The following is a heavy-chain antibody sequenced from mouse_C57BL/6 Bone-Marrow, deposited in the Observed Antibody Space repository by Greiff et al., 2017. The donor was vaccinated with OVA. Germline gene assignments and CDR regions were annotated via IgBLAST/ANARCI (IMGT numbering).Heavy chain of an antibody. V-gene: IGHV1-69*01. Sequence: VQLQQSGAELVMPGASVKLSCKASGYTFTSYWMHWVKQRPGQGLEWIGEIDPSDSYTNYNQKFKGKSTLTVDKSSSTAYMQLSSLTSEDSAVYYCAREGAYYSNRGFAYWGQGTLVTVSA. J-gene: IGHJ3*01. D-gene: IGHD2-5*01. CDR2: IDPSDSYT. CDR1: GYTFTSYW. CDR3: AREGAYYSNRGFAY.